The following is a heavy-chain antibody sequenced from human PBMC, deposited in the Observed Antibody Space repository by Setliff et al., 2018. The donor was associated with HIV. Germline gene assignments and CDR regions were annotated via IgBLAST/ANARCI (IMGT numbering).Heavy chain of an antibody. J-gene: IGHJ4*02. CDR1: GGSVSAYE. Sequence: KTSETLSLTCGVYGGSVSAYEWRWIRQPPGKGLEWIGEAIHSGITYNPSLRSRVTISLDTSKKQFSLNLTSVTAAHTAVYYCVRGEYYDVSAIYHDDRWGQGTLVTSPQ. CDR3: VRGEYYDVSAIYHDDR. CDR2: AIHSGIT. V-gene: IGHV4-34*01. D-gene: IGHD3-16*01.